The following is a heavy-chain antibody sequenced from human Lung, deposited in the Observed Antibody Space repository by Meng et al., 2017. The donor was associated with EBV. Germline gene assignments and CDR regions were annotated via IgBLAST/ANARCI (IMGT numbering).Heavy chain of an antibody. V-gene: IGHV3-30*03. CDR3: ASQGRWLQAPFDY. D-gene: IGHD5-24*01. CDR2: ISYDGSNK. Sequence: VALVESGGGVAQPGRSLRLLCAASGFTFSSYGMHWVRQAPGKGLEWVAVISYDGSNKYYTDSVKGRFTISRDNSKNTLYLQMNSLRAEDTAVYYCASQGRWLQAPFDYWGQGTLVTVSS. J-gene: IGHJ4*02. CDR1: GFTFSSYG.